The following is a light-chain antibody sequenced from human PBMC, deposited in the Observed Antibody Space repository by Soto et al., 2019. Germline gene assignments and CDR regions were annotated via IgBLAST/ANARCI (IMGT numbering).Light chain of an antibody. CDR3: QQYNKWPPWT. Sequence: EIVMTQSPATLSVSPGERATLSCRASQSVSSNLAWYQQKPGQAPRLLIYGASTRATGIPARFSGSGSGTEFTLSFSSLQSEDFAVYYCQQYNKWPPWTFGQGTKVDIK. CDR1: QSVSSN. J-gene: IGKJ1*01. V-gene: IGKV3-15*01. CDR2: GAS.